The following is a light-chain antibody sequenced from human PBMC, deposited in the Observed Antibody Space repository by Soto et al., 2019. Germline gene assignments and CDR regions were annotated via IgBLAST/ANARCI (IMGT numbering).Light chain of an antibody. V-gene: IGKV3-20*01. CDR3: QQYGSSSWT. CDR2: GAS. CDR1: QSVSSSY. Sequence: EIVLTQSPGTLSLSPGERATLSCRASQSVSSSYLAWYQQKPGQAPRLLIYGASSRATGIPDRFSGSGSGTDFTLTISSLEPEDFAVYYCQQYGSSSWTFGQGPKVEIQ. J-gene: IGKJ1*01.